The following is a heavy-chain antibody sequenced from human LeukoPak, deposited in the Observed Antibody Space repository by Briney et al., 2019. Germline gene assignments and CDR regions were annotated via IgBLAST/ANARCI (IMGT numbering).Heavy chain of an antibody. CDR2: IKQDGSEK. CDR3: ARDDCSSISCYHNWFDP. V-gene: IGHV3-7*01. D-gene: IGHD2-2*01. J-gene: IGHJ5*02. CDR1: GFTFSSYW. Sequence: GGSLRLSCAASGFTFSSYWMSWVRQAPGKGLEWVANIKQDGSEKYYVDSVKGRFTISRDNAKNSLYLQMNSLRAEDTAVYYCARDDCSSISCYHNWFDPWGQGTLVTVTS.